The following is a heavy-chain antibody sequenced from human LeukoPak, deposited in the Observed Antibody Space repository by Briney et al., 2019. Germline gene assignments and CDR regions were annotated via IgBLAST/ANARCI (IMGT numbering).Heavy chain of an antibody. CDR3: AKEWELLPGMFDY. D-gene: IGHD1-26*01. CDR1: GFTVSNNY. V-gene: IGHV3-53*01. CDR2: IYSRGST. Sequence: PGGSLRLSCAASGFTVSNNYMSWVRQAPGKGLEWVSHIYSRGSTYHADSVKGRFTISRDNSKNTLYLQMNSLRAEDTAVYYCAKEWELLPGMFDYWGQGTLVTVSS. J-gene: IGHJ4*02.